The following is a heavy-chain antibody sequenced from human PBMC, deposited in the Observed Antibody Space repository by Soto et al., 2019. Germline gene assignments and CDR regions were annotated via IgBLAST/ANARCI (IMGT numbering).Heavy chain of an antibody. CDR2: ISGYNGNT. CDR1: GYNFSNYD. Sequence: QVQLVQSAAEVRKPGAAVKVSCKTSGYNFSNYDISWVRQAPGQGPEWMGWISGYNGNTNFAQKFQGRVTMATDTSTSTAYMELRNFIFDDTAVYYCARRSIFGVVSFGDYWGQGTLVIVSS. D-gene: IGHD3-3*01. J-gene: IGHJ4*01. V-gene: IGHV1-18*01. CDR3: ARRSIFGVVSFGDY.